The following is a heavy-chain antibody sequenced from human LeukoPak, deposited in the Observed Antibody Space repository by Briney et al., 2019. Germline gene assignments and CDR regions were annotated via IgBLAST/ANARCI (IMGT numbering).Heavy chain of an antibody. D-gene: IGHD6-13*01. CDR1: GFTVDDYA. V-gene: IGHV3-9*01. Sequence: GGSLRLSCAASGFTVDDYAMLWVRQAPGKGLEWVSGISWNSGSIGYADSVKGRFTISRDNAKNSLYLQMNSLRAEDTALYYCAKDGLLFSGGSWPAYYFDYWGQGTLVTVSS. CDR3: AKDGLLFSGGSWPAYYFDY. J-gene: IGHJ4*02. CDR2: ISWNSGSI.